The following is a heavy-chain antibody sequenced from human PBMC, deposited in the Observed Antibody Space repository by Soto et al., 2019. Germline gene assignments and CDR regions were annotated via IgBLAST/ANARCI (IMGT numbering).Heavy chain of an antibody. CDR3: AGGGGGGYDFGY. CDR2: IYSGGSA. D-gene: IGHD5-12*01. CDR1: GFTVSSNY. Sequence: EVQLVESGGGLVQPGGSLRLSCAASGFTVSSNYMSWVRQAPGKGLEWVSLIYSGGSAHYADSVKGRFTISRDNSKNTLYLESISLGAEDTAVYYCAGGGGGGYDFGYWGQGTLVTVSS. J-gene: IGHJ4*02. V-gene: IGHV3-66*01.